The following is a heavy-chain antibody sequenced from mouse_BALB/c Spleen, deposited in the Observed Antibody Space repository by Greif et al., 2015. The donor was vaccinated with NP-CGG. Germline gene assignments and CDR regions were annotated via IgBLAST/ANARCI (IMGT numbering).Heavy chain of an antibody. Sequence: VQLQQSGPGLVKPSQSLSLTCTVTGYSITSDYAWNWIRQFPGNKLEWMGYISYSGSTSYNPSLKSRISITRDTSKNQFFLQLNSVTTEDTATYYCATYGYDYAMDYWGQGTSVTVSS. CDR1: GYSITSDYA. J-gene: IGHJ4*01. CDR2: ISYSGST. V-gene: IGHV3-2*02. D-gene: IGHD2-2*01. CDR3: ATYGYDYAMDY.